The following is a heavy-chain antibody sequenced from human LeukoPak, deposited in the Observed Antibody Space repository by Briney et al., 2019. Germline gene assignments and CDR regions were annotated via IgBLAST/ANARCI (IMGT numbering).Heavy chain of an antibody. Sequence: SETLSLTCAVYGGSFSGYYWSWIRQPPGKGLEWIGEINHSGSTNYNPSLKSRVTISVDTSKNQFSLKLSSVTAADTAVYYCAAGPRGWLDPWGQGTLVTVSS. CDR3: AAGPRGWLDP. CDR2: INHSGST. D-gene: IGHD6-25*01. CDR1: GGSFSGYY. J-gene: IGHJ5*02. V-gene: IGHV4-34*01.